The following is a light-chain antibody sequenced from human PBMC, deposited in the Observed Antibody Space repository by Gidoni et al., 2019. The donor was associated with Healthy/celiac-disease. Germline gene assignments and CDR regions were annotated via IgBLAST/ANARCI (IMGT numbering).Light chain of an antibody. J-gene: IGLJ2*01. V-gene: IGLV1-40*01. CDR1: SSNIGAGYD. CDR3: QSYDSSLSGVV. CDR2: VNS. Sequence: QSVLTQPPSVSGAHGQRVTISCTGSSSNIGAGYDVHWYQQLPGTAPKLLIYVNSNRPAGSPALFSGYKSVTSASLAITGLQAEDDADDSCQSYDSSLSGVVFGGGTKLTVL.